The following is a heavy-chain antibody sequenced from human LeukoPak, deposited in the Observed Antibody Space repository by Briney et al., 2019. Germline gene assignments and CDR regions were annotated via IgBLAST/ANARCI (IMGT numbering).Heavy chain of an antibody. J-gene: IGHJ3*02. CDR3: ARHVDGYDAFDI. Sequence: SQTLSLTCTVSGGSISSGGYYWRWIRQPPGKGLEWIGYIYYSGSTNYNPSLKSRVTISVDTSKNQFSLKLSSVTAADTAVYYCARHVDGYDAFDIWGQGTMVTVSS. CDR1: GGSISSGGYY. D-gene: IGHD2-2*03. CDR2: IYYSGST. V-gene: IGHV4-61*08.